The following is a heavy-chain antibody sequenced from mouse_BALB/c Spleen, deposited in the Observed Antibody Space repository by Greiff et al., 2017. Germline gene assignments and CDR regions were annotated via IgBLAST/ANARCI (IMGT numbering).Heavy chain of an antibody. J-gene: IGHJ3*01. Sequence: EVQLVESGGGLVQPGGSLKLSCAASGFTFSSYGMSWVRQTPDKRLELVATINSNGGSTYYPDSVKGRFTISRDNAKNTLYLQMSSLKSEDTAMYYCAREEWYGNPFAYWGQGTLVTVSA. D-gene: IGHD2-10*02. CDR2: INSNGGST. CDR3: AREEWYGNPFAY. V-gene: IGHV5-6-3*01. CDR1: GFTFSSYG.